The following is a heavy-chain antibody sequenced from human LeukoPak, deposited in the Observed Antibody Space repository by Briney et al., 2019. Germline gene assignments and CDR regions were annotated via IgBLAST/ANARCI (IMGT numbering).Heavy chain of an antibody. CDR3: ARVGSTVTPPVYFDY. D-gene: IGHD4-17*01. CDR2: ISHSGST. Sequence: SETLSLTCAVYGGSFSGYYWSWIRQPPGKGLEWIGEISHSGSTNYNPSLKSRVTISVDTSKNQFSLKLSSVTAADTAVYYCARVGSTVTPPVYFDYWGQGTLVTVSS. J-gene: IGHJ4*02. CDR1: GGSFSGYY. V-gene: IGHV4-34*01.